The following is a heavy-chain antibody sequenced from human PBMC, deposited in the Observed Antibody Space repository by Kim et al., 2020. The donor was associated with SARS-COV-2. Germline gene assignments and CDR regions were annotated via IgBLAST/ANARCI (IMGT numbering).Heavy chain of an antibody. J-gene: IGHJ5*02. V-gene: IGHV1-69*13. CDR3: ARADLTNWFDP. CDR1: GDTFSTYG. CDR2: IVPFLGTT. Sequence: SVKVSCKISGDTFSTYGLSWVRQAPGLGLEWMGGIVPFLGTTNTAQKFQGRVTFTADESTNTAYMELSSLRPDDTAMYFCARADLTNWFDPWGQGTLVTVSS.